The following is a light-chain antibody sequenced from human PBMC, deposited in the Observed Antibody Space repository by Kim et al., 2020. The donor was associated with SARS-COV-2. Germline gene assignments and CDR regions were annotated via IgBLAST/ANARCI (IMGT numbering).Light chain of an antibody. CDR3: NSYTSSSTYV. Sequence: QSALTQPASVSGSPGQSITISCTGTSSDAGAYNYVSWYQQHPGKAPKLIIYDVSNRPSGVSNRFSGSKSGNTASLTISGLQAEDEADYYCNSYTSSSTYVFGTGTKVTVL. CDR2: DVS. CDR1: SSDAGAYNY. J-gene: IGLJ1*01. V-gene: IGLV2-14*03.